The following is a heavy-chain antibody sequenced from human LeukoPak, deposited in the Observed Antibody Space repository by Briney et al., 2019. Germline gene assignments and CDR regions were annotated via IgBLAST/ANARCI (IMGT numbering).Heavy chain of an antibody. V-gene: IGHV4-59*01. CDR2: IYNSGST. J-gene: IGHJ4*02. D-gene: IGHD3-10*01. CDR3: VRDRELNY. CDR1: GGSISIYY. Sequence: KTPETLSLTCTVSGGSISIYYWSWIRQPPGKGLEWIGYIYNSGSTNYNPSLKSRVTISVDTSKNQFSLNLGSVTAADTAVYYCVRDRELNYWGQGTLVTVSS.